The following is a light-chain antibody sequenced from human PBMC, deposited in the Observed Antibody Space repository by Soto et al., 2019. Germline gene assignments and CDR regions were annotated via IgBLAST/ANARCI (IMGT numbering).Light chain of an antibody. Sequence: DIQMTQSPSALSASVGDRVTITCRASQSIGGWLAWYQQKAGKAPKVLIYATSTLQSGVPSRFSGSGSGTQFTLTISSLQPDDSATYYCQQYNTWWTFGQGTKVKSN. CDR1: QSIGGW. CDR2: ATS. CDR3: QQYNTWWT. V-gene: IGKV1-5*03. J-gene: IGKJ1*01.